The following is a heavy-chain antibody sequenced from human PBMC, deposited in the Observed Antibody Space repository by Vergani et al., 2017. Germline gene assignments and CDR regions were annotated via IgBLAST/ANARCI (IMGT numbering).Heavy chain of an antibody. J-gene: IGHJ4*02. Sequence: QAQLVESGGGVVQPGRSLRLSCAASGFTFSSYAMHWVRQAPGKGLEWVAVISYDGSNKYYADSVKGRFTISRDNSKNTLYLQMNSLRAEDTAVYYCARDPCSGGSSYSHFDYWGQGTLVTVSS. CDR1: GFTFSSYA. D-gene: IGHD2-15*01. CDR3: ARDPCSGGSSYSHFDY. V-gene: IGHV3-30*04. CDR2: ISYDGSNK.